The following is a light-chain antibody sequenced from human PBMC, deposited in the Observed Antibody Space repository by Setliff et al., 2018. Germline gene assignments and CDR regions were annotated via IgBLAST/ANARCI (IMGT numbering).Light chain of an antibody. CDR1: SSDVGGYNY. V-gene: IGLV2-14*03. J-gene: IGLJ3*02. CDR2: DVS. CDR3: GSYTSSSTLPV. Sequence: QSVLTQPASVSGSPGQSITISCTGTSSDVGGYNYVSWYQQHPGKAPKLMIYDVSNRPSGVSNRFSGSKSGNTASLTISGLQAEDEADYYCGSYTSSSTLPVFGGGTQLTVL.